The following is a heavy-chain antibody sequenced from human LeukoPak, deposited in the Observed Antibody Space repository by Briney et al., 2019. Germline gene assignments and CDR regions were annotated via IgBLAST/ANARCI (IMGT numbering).Heavy chain of an antibody. CDR3: ARISGYDFEKDY. D-gene: IGHD5-12*01. CDR2: INTNSGST. Sequence: ASVKVSCKASGYTFTGYYMHWVRQAPGQGLEWMGWINTNSGSTNYAQKFRGRVTMTRDTPITPAYMELSSLRSDDTAVYYCARISGYDFEKDYWGQGTLVTVSS. CDR1: GYTFTGYY. V-gene: IGHV1-2*02. J-gene: IGHJ4*02.